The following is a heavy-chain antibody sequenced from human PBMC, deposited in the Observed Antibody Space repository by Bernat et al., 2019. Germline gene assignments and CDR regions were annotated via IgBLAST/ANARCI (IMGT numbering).Heavy chain of an antibody. D-gene: IGHD2-2*01. V-gene: IGHV3-23*01. CDR2: ISGSGGST. CDR3: AKPSSTRNYGMDV. Sequence: EVQLLESGGGLVQPGGSLRLSCAASGFTFSSYAMSWARQAPGRGLEWVSAISGSGGSTYYADSVKGRFTISRDNSKNTLYLQMNSLRAEDTAVYYCAKPSSTRNYGMDVWGQGTTVTVSS. J-gene: IGHJ6*02. CDR1: GFTFSSYA.